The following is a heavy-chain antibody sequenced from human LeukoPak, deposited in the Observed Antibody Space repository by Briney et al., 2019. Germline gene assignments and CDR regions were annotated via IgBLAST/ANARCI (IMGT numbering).Heavy chain of an antibody. J-gene: IGHJ5*02. CDR2: IYYSGST. CDR1: GGSISSSSYY. D-gene: IGHD3-3*01. CDR3: ARDRNFWSGYGNWFDP. Sequence: SETLSLTCTVSGGSISSSSYYWGWIRQPPGKGLEWIGSIYYSGSTYYNPSLKSRVTISVDTSKNQFSLKLSSVTAADTAVYYCARDRNFWSGYGNWFDPWGQGTLVTVSS. V-gene: IGHV4-39*07.